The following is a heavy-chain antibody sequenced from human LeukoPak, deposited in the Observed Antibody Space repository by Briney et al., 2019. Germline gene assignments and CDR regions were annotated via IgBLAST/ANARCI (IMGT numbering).Heavy chain of an antibody. J-gene: IGHJ4*02. CDR2: IKQDGSEK. CDR1: GFTFSSYW. Sequence: GGSLRLSCAAPGFTFSSYWMIWVRQAPGKGLEWVANIKQDGSEKYYVDSVKGRFTISRDNAKNSLYLQMNSLRAEDTAVYYCARGRVGYWGQGTLVTVSS. V-gene: IGHV3-7*01. CDR3: ARGRVGY.